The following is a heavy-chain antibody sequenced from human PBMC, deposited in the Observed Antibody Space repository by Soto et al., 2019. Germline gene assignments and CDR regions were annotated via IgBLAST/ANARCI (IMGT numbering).Heavy chain of an antibody. V-gene: IGHV3-23*01. J-gene: IGHJ4*02. CDR3: ARSDDKDILTGCYN. Sequence: DVQLLESGGGLIQPGGSLRLSCAASGFSFNNYAMAWVRQAPGKALEWVSSIGHSGYSINYGDFVKGRFTISRDNSNNILFLEMTGLRAEDTAVYYCARSDDKDILTGCYNWGQGALVTVSS. CDR1: GFSFNNYA. D-gene: IGHD3-9*01. CDR2: IGHSGYSI.